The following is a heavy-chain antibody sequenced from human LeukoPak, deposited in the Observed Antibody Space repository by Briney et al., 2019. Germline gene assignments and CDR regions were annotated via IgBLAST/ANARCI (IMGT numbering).Heavy chain of an antibody. Sequence: GGSLRLSCAASGFTFRNYWMHWVRQAPGKGLVWVSCINNDGSSTDYADSVKGRFTISGDNAENTLYLQMNSLRAEDTAVYYCARPDLMRELRFDPWGQGTLVTVSS. J-gene: IGHJ5*02. V-gene: IGHV3-74*01. CDR1: GFTFRNYW. CDR2: INNDGSST. D-gene: IGHD1-7*01. CDR3: ARPDLMRELRFDP.